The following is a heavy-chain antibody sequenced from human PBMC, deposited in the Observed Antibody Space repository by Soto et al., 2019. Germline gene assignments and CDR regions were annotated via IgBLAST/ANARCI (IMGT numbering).Heavy chain of an antibody. Sequence: QVQLVQSGAEVKKPGSSVKVSCKASGGTFSSYAISWVRQAPGQGLXWMGGIIPIFGTANYAQKFQGRVTITADESTSTAYMELSSLRSEDTAVYYCARDGYCSSTSCAIRXEVYYYGMDVWGQGTTVTVSS. CDR1: GGTFSSYA. V-gene: IGHV1-69*01. D-gene: IGHD2-2*03. CDR2: IIPIFGTA. J-gene: IGHJ6*02. CDR3: ARDGYCSSTSCAIRXEVYYYGMDV.